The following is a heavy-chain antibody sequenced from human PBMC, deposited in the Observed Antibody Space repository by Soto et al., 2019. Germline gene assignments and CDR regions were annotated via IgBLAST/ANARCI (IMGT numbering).Heavy chain of an antibody. CDR1: GFTFSSYA. Sequence: PGGSLRLSCAASGFTFSSYAMSWVRQAPGEGLEWVSSISGSGTSTYYADSVKGRFTISRDNSKNTMYLQMNSLRAEDTALHFCAKENTPDLGDYVDSWGQGTLVTVSS. D-gene: IGHD2-2*01. CDR3: AKENTPDLGDYVDS. CDR2: ISGSGTST. J-gene: IGHJ4*02. V-gene: IGHV3-23*01.